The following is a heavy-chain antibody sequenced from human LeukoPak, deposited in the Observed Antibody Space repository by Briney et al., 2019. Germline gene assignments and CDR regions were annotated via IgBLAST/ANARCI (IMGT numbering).Heavy chain of an antibody. CDR1: GGSISSSSYY. CDR2: IYYSGST. V-gene: IGHV4-39*01. J-gene: IGHJ4*02. CDR3: ATDDFWSGYYAHY. Sequence: PSETLSLTCTVSGGSISSSSYYWGWIRQPPGQGLEWIGSIYYSGSTYYNPSLKSRVTISVDTSKNQFSLKLSSVTAADTAVYYCATDDFWSGYYAHYWGQGTLVTVSS. D-gene: IGHD3-3*01.